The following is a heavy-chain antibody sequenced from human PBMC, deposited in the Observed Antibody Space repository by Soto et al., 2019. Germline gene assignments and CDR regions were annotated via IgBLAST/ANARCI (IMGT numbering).Heavy chain of an antibody. J-gene: IGHJ3*01. CDR3: TRVPRCSEGNGYGRCAVDF. V-gene: IGHV3-74*01. CDR1: GFTFSNYW. D-gene: IGHD2-15*01. CDR2: MNSEGGST. Sequence: VQLVESGGGLVHPGGSLRLSCAASGFTFSNYWMHWVRQAPGKGLVWVSRMNSEGGSTAYADSVEGRFTISRDNAENTLFLQRNSLRAEDTAVYDCTRVPRCSEGNGYGRCAVDFWGQGTMVTVSS.